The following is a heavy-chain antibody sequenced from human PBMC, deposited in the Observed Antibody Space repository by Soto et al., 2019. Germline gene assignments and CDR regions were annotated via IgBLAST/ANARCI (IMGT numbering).Heavy chain of an antibody. Sequence: GGALRLSCAVSGFTFSSSEMYWVRQAPGKGLEWISYIHPSGQPIFYADSVKGRFTISRDNANNSVFLQMNSLRAEDTAVYYCARRASRWGQGTMVTVSS. CDR2: IHPSGQPI. V-gene: IGHV3-48*03. D-gene: IGHD1-26*01. CDR1: GFTFSSSE. J-gene: IGHJ3*01. CDR3: ARRASR.